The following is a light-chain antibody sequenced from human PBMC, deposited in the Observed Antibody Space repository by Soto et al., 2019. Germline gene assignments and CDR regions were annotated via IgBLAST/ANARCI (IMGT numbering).Light chain of an antibody. Sequence: SYVLTQPPSVSVAPGQTARITCGGNNIGSKSVQWYQQKPGQAPVMVVYDDIDRPSGIPARFSGSNSGNTATLTISRVEAGDEADYYCQAWESGNDLNWVFGGGTKLTVL. CDR3: QAWESGNDLNWV. CDR1: NIGSKS. V-gene: IGLV3-21*02. CDR2: DDI. J-gene: IGLJ3*02.